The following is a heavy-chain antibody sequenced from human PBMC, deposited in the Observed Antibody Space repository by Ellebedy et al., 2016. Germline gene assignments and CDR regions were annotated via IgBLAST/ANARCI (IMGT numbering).Heavy chain of an antibody. V-gene: IGHV3-74*01. CDR1: GFTFSGYW. Sequence: GGSLRLSXAASGFTFSGYWMHWVRQGPGKGLVWVSRINSDGSSANFADSVKGRFTISRDNAKNTLYLQMDSLRAEDTAVYYCARDLMVRGFGNYGMDVWGQGTTVTVSS. J-gene: IGHJ6*02. D-gene: IGHD3-10*01. CDR3: ARDLMVRGFGNYGMDV. CDR2: INSDGSSA.